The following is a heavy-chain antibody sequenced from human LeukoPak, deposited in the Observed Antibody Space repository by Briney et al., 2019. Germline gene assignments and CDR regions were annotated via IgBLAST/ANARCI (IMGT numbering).Heavy chain of an antibody. CDR3: ARSTAITMIVVDP. J-gene: IGHJ5*02. Sequence: AVKVSCKASGGTFSSYAISWVRQAPGQGLEWMGRIIPIFGIANYAQKFQGRVTITADKSTSTAYMELSSLRSEDTAVYYCARSTAITMIVVDPWGQGTLVTVSS. CDR2: IIPIFGIA. D-gene: IGHD3-22*01. CDR1: GGTFSSYA. V-gene: IGHV1-69*04.